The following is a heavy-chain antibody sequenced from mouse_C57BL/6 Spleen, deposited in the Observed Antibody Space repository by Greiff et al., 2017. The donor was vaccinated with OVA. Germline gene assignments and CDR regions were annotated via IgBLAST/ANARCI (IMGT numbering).Heavy chain of an antibody. CDR1: GFTFSSYA. Sequence: EVMLVESGGGLVKPGGSLKLSCAASGFTFSSYAMSWVRQTPEKRLEWVATISDGGSYTYYPDNVKGRFTISRDNAKNNLYLQMSHLKSEDTAMYYCAREWDYYGSSYFDYWGKGTTLTVSS. CDR3: AREWDYYGSSYFDY. J-gene: IGHJ2*01. V-gene: IGHV5-4*03. D-gene: IGHD1-1*01. CDR2: ISDGGSYT.